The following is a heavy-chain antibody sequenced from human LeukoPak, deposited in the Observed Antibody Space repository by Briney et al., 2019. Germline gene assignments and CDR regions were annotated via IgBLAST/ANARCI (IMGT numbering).Heavy chain of an antibody. CDR2: IYYSGST. CDR1: GGSISSYY. J-gene: IGHJ6*03. Sequence: SETLSLTCTVSGGSISSYYWSWIRQPPGKGLEWIGYIYYSGSTNYNPSLKSRVTISVDTSKNQFSLKLSSVTAADTAVYYCARVSYYDFWSGYYIRGDYYYYYMDVWGKGTTVTVSS. V-gene: IGHV4-59*12. CDR3: ARVSYYDFWSGYYIRGDYYYYYMDV. D-gene: IGHD3-3*01.